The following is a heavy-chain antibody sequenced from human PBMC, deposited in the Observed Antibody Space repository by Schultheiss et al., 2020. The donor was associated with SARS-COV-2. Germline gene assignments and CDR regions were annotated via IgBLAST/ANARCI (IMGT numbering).Heavy chain of an antibody. CDR3: ATDRILEWSGGMDV. CDR2: FDPEDGET. D-gene: IGHD3-3*01. V-gene: IGHV1-24*01. Sequence: ASVKVSCKTSGYIFTHYGISWMRQAPGQGLEWMGGFDPEDGETIYAQKFQGRVTMTEDTSTDTAYMELSSLRSEDTAVYYCATDRILEWSGGMDVWGQGTTVTVSS. J-gene: IGHJ6*02. CDR1: GYIFTHYG.